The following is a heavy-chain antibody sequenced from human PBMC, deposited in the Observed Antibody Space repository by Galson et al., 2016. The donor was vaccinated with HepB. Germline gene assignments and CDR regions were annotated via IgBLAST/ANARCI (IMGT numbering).Heavy chain of an antibody. D-gene: IGHD1-1*01. V-gene: IGHV3-23*01. CDR2: MSGNGGTT. CDR1: GFTFSSYA. Sequence: SLRLSCAASGFTFSSYAMSWVRQAPGKGLEWVSAMSGNGGTTYYADSVKGRFTILRDNSKNTVYLQVNSLRAEDTAVYFCAKQSPGRTGVPPYYYYYNGIDVWGPGTTVTVSS. J-gene: IGHJ6*02. CDR3: AKQSPGRTGVPPYYYYYNGIDV.